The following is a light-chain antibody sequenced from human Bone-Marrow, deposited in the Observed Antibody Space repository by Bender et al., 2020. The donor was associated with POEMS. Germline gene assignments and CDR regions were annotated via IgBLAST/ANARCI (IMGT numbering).Light chain of an antibody. V-gene: IGLV2-23*02. J-gene: IGLJ2*01. CDR1: STDVGVYQF. CDR2: DVT. CDR3: CSYAGSSTLG. Sequence: QSALTQPASVSGSPGQAITISCTGTSTDVGVYQFVSWYRQDPGKAPKLIIYDVTQRPSGVSDRFSGSKAGNTASLTISGLQAEDEADYYCCSYAGSSTLGFGGGTKLTVL.